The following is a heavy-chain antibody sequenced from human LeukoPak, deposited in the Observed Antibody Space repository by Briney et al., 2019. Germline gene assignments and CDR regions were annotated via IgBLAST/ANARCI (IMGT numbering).Heavy chain of an antibody. D-gene: IGHD3-22*01. Sequence: SQTLSLTCTVSGGSISSGSYYWSWIRQPAGEGLEWIGRIYTSGSTNYNPSLKSRVTISVDTSKNQFSLKLSSVTAADTAVYYCARERYYYDSSGYRDHDAFDIWGQGTMVTVSS. CDR2: IYTSGST. V-gene: IGHV4-61*02. CDR1: GGSISSGSYY. J-gene: IGHJ3*02. CDR3: ARERYYYDSSGYRDHDAFDI.